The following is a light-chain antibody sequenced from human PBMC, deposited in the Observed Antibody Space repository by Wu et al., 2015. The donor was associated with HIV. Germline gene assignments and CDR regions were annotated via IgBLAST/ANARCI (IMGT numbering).Light chain of an antibody. Sequence: DIVLTQSPGTLSLSPGEGATLSCRASRSLSSFLAWYQQKPDQAPRLLIYGASNRATGIPNRFIGSGSGTDFTLTISRLEPEDFAVYYCQQYRFSPITFGQGTRLEIK. CDR3: QQYRFSPIT. CDR1: RSLSSF. J-gene: IGKJ5*01. CDR2: GAS. V-gene: IGKV3-20*01.